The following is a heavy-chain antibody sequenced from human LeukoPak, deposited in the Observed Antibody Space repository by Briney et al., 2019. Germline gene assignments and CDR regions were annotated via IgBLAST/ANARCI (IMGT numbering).Heavy chain of an antibody. V-gene: IGHV1-2*02. CDR1: GYTFTGYY. J-gene: IGHJ5*02. CDR3: ARGNNWNDEQNWFDP. D-gene: IGHD1-1*01. Sequence: ASVKVSCKASGYTFTGYYMHWVRQAPGQGLEWMGWINPNSGGTNYAQKFQGRVTMTRDTSISTAYMELSRLRSDDTAVYYCARGNNWNDEQNWFDPWGQGTLVTVSS. CDR2: INPNSGGT.